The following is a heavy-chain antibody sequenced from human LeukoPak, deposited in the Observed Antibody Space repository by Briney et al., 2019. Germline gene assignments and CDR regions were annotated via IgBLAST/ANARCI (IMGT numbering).Heavy chain of an antibody. CDR1: GGTFSSYA. J-gene: IGHJ6*02. Sequence: ASVKVSCKASGGTFSSYAISWVRQAPGQGLEWMGRIIPILGIANYAQKFQGRVTITADKSTSTAFMELSSLRSEDTAVYYCARDRSLIAAAGTDYGMDVSGQGTTVTVSS. D-gene: IGHD6-13*01. CDR2: IIPILGIA. V-gene: IGHV1-69*04. CDR3: ARDRSLIAAAGTDYGMDV.